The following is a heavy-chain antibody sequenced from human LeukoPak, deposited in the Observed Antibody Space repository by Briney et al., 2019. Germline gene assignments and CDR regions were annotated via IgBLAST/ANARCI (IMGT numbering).Heavy chain of an antibody. V-gene: IGHV4-34*01. CDR3: ARGRDGYNNWNY. J-gene: IGHJ4*02. CDR2: INHSGST. CDR1: GGSISSYY. Sequence: SETLSLTCTVSGGSISSYYWSWIRQPPGKGLEWIGEINHSGSTNYNPSPKSRVTISVDTSKNQFSLKLSSVTAADTAVYYCARGRDGYNNWNYWGQGTLVTVSS. D-gene: IGHD5-24*01.